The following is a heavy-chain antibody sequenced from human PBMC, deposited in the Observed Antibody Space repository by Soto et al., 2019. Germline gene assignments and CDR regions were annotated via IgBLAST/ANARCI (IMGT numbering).Heavy chain of an antibody. CDR2: IYYSGST. V-gene: IGHV4-59*01. CDR3: ARDRRYSSGYHWFDP. CDR1: GGSLCSYY. J-gene: IGHJ5*02. D-gene: IGHD6-19*01. Sequence: SETLSVTCTVSGGSLCSYYWSWIRQPPGKGLAWIGYIYYSGSTNYNPSLKSRVTISVDTSKNQFSLKLSSVTAADTAVYYCARDRRYSSGYHWFDPCGQGSLVTVSS.